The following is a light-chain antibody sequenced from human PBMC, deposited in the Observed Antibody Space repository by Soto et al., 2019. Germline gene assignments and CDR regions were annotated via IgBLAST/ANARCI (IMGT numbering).Light chain of an antibody. J-gene: IGKJ1*01. V-gene: IGKV3-20*01. CDR3: QRYGSSALA. CDR1: QSVSSSY. CDR2: GAS. Sequence: EIVLTQSPGTLSLSPGERATLSCRASQSVSSSYLAWYQQKPGQAPRLLIYGASSRATGIPDRFSGNGSGTDFTLTISRLEPEDFAVCYCQRYGSSALAFGQGKKGEL.